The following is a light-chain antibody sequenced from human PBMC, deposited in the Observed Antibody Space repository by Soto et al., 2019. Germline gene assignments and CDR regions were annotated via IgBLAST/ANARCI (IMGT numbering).Light chain of an antibody. Sequence: EILLTQSPATLSLSPGERATLSCRASQSVGGYLAWYQQRPGQAPRLLIYGASKRATGIPARFSASGSETDFTLTISSLEPDDFAVYFCQQRSKLPRTFGGGTKIEVK. CDR1: QSVGGY. CDR3: QQRSKLPRT. J-gene: IGKJ4*01. V-gene: IGKV3-11*01. CDR2: GAS.